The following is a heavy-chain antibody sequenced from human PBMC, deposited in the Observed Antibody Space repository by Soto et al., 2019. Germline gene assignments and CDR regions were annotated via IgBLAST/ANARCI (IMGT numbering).Heavy chain of an antibody. J-gene: IGHJ1*01. D-gene: IGHD3-10*01. CDR2: IYWDDDK. V-gene: IGHV2-5*02. CDR1: GFSLSTSGVG. Sequence: QITLKESGPTLVKPTQTLTLTCTFSGFSLSTSGVGVGWIRQPPGKALEWLALIYWDDDKRYSPSLKIRLTITKDTSKNQVVLTMTNMDPVDTATYYCALLSSITPQHWGQGTLVTVSS. CDR3: ALLSSITPQH.